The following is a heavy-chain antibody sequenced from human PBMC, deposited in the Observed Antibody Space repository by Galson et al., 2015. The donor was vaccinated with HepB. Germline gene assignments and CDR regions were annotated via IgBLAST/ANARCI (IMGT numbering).Heavy chain of an antibody. J-gene: IGHJ4*02. CDR1: GFTFSDYY. D-gene: IGHD1-26*01. CDR3: ATLLVGVTDSLDY. Sequence: SLRLSCAASGFTFSDYYMSWIRQSPGKGLEWLSYISSLSSAIYYADSVKGRFTISRDNAKKSLYLQMNSLRAEDTAVYYCATLLVGVTDSLDYWGQGILVTVSS. CDR2: ISSLSSAI. V-gene: IGHV3-11*01.